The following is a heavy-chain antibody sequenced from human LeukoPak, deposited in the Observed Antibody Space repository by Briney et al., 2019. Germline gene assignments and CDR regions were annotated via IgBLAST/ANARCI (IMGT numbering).Heavy chain of an antibody. Sequence: SETLSLTCTVSGGSISSYYWSWIRQPPGKGLEWIGYIYYSGSTNYNPSLKSRVTISVDTSKNQFSLKLSSVTAADTAVYYCARGSYSSSWYAYNWFDLWGQGTLVTVSS. D-gene: IGHD6-13*01. J-gene: IGHJ5*02. V-gene: IGHV4-59*01. CDR1: GGSISSYY. CDR3: ARGSYSSSWYAYNWFDL. CDR2: IYYSGST.